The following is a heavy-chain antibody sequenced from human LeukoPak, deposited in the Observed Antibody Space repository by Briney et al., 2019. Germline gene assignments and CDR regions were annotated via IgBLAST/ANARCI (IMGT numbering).Heavy chain of an antibody. J-gene: IGHJ4*02. CDR2: IYTSGST. CDR3: AISYDDYGDYGIDY. D-gene: IGHD4-17*01. V-gene: IGHV4-4*09. CDR1: GGSISSYY. Sequence: LETLSLTCTVSGGSISSYYWSWIRQPPGKGLEWIGYIYTSGSTNYNPSLKSRVTISVDTSKNQFSLKLSSVTAADTAVYYCAISYDDYGDYGIDYWGQGTLVTVSS.